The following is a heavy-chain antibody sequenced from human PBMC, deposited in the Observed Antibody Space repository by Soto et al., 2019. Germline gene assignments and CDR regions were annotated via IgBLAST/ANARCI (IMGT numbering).Heavy chain of an antibody. D-gene: IGHD2-15*01. CDR2: TYYRSKWYN. J-gene: IGHJ6*03. CDR1: GDSVSSNSAA. CDR3: ARDRGGYCSGGSCYYYYMDV. Sequence: SQTLSLTCAISGDSVSSNSAAWNWIRQSTSRGLEWLGRTYYRSKWYNDYAVSVKSRITINPDTSKNQCSLHLNSVTPEDTAVYYCARDRGGYCSGGSCYYYYMDVWGKGTTVTVSS. V-gene: IGHV6-1*01.